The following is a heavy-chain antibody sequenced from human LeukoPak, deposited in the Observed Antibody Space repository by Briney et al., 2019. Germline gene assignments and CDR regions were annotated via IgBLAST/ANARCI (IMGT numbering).Heavy chain of an antibody. J-gene: IGHJ4*02. D-gene: IGHD6-19*01. CDR3: ARGSSGWTLLFDY. V-gene: IGHV3-48*01. CDR1: GFTFSSYS. CDR2: ISSSSSTI. Sequence: GGSLRLSCAASGFTFSSYSMNWVRQAPGKGLEWVSYISSSSSTIYYADSVKGRFTISRDNAKNSLYLQMNSLRAEDTAVYYCARGSSGWTLLFDYWGQGTLVTVSS.